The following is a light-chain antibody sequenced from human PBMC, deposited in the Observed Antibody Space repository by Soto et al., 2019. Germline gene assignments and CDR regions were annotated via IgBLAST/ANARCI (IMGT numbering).Light chain of an antibody. J-gene: IGLJ1*01. CDR2: QDS. CDR3: QAWDSSTYV. CDR1: KLGDKY. Sequence: SYELTQPTSVSVSPGQTASITCSGDKLGDKYACWYQQKPGQSPVLVIYQDSKRPSGIPERFSGSNSGNTATLTISGTQAMDEADYYCQAWDSSTYVVGTGTKITVL. V-gene: IGLV3-1*01.